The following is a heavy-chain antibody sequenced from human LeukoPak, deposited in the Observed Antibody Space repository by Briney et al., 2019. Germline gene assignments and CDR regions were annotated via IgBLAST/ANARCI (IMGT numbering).Heavy chain of an antibody. CDR2: INPSSGGT. CDR1: GYTFTKYY. CDR3: ARGYCSGGSCYSVENWFDP. D-gene: IGHD2-15*01. V-gene: IGHV1-2*06. J-gene: IGHJ5*02. Sequence: GASVKVSCKASGYTFTKYYMFWVRQAHGQGLEWMGRINPSSGGTDYAQKLQGRVTMTRDTSISTAYMELSRLRSDDTAMYYCARGYCSGGSCYSVENWFDPWGQGTLVTVSS.